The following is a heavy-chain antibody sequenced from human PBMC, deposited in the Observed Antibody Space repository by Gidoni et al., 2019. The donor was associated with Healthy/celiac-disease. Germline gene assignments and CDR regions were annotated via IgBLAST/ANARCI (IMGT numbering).Heavy chain of an antibody. J-gene: IGHJ6*02. Sequence: QVQLVESGGGVVQPGRSLRLSCAASGFTFSSYGMHWVRQAPGKGLEWVEVISKDGSNKYYADSVKGRFTISRDNAKNTLYLQMNSLRAEDTAVYYCAKPNWNPDRVYYYGMDVWGQGTTVTVSS. CDR1: GFTFSSYG. V-gene: IGHV3-30*18. CDR3: AKPNWNPDRVYYYGMDV. CDR2: ISKDGSNK. D-gene: IGHD1-1*01.